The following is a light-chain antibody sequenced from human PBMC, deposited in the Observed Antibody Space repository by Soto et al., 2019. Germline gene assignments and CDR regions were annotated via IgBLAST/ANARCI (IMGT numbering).Light chain of an antibody. J-gene: IGKJ4*01. V-gene: IGKV3D-15*01. CDR3: QQYNNWPLLT. CDR1: QSVSSN. CDR2: GAS. Sequence: ELVMTQSPATLSVSPGERATLSCRASQSVSSNLAWYQQKPGQAPRLLIYGASTRATGIPARFSGSGSGTEVTLTISSLPSEDFAVYDGQQYNNWPLLTFGGGTKVEIK.